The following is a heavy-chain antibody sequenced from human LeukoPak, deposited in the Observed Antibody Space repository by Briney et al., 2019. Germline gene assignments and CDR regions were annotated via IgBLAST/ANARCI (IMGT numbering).Heavy chain of an antibody. CDR3: ARDGSSWANWLDP. CDR2: LSGSGGST. CDR1: GFTFSNHA. V-gene: IGHV3-23*01. D-gene: IGHD6-13*01. J-gene: IGHJ5*02. Sequence: PGGSLRLSCTASGFTFSNHAMSWVRQAPGKGLEWVSALSGSGGSTYYADSVKGRFTISRDNAKNTLYLQMNSLRVDDTAVYYCARDGSSWANWLDPWGQGTLVTVSS.